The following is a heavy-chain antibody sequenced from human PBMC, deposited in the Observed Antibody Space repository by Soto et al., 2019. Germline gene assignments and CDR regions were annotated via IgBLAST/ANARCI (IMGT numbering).Heavy chain of an antibody. V-gene: IGHV1-69*12. D-gene: IGHD3-16*01. Sequence: QVQLVQSGAEVKKPGSSVKVSCKASGGTFSSYAISWVRQAPGQGLEWMGGIIPIFGTADYAQKFQGRVTITADESTSTAYMDLSSLRSEDTAVYYWARHLGANHYDYGMDVWGQGTTVTVSS. CDR3: ARHLGANHYDYGMDV. CDR2: IIPIFGTA. J-gene: IGHJ6*02. CDR1: GGTFSSYA.